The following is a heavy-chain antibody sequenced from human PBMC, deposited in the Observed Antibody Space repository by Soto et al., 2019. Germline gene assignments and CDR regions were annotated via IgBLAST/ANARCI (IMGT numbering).Heavy chain of an antibody. J-gene: IGHJ5*02. CDR2: INAANGDT. CDR1: GYHFTSYG. CDR3: VRRHVSATGIDWFDP. D-gene: IGHD6-13*01. Sequence: WASVKVSCKASGYHFTSYGIHWVRQAPGQRLEWMGWINAANGDTKYSPKFQGRVTITRDTSASTAYMELSSLRSEDTAVYYCVRRHVSATGIDWFDPWGQGTLVTVS. V-gene: IGHV1-3*01.